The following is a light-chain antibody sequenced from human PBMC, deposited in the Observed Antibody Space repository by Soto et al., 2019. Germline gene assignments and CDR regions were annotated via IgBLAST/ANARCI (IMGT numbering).Light chain of an antibody. Sequence: IVLTQSPASLSLSPLGTATLSFMASQSVSGYICWYQQKPGQAPRLLIYADSNRATGIPARFSGSGSGTDFTLTISSLEPEDFSVYYCQQRYNWPITFGQGTRLEI. CDR3: QQRYNWPIT. J-gene: IGKJ5*01. CDR1: QSVSGY. CDR2: ADS. V-gene: IGKV3-11*01.